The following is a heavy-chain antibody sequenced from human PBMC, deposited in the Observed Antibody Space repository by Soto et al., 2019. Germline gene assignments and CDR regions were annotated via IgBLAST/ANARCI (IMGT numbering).Heavy chain of an antibody. CDR3: ARRYGYSFDY. CDR2: IYYSGST. V-gene: IGHV4-59*08. Sequence: ASETLSLTCPVSGGSISSYYWSWIRQPPGKGLEWIGYIYYSGSTNYNPSLKSRVTISVDTSKNQFSLKLSSVTAADTAVYYCARRYGYSFDYWGQGTLVTVSS. D-gene: IGHD1-1*01. J-gene: IGHJ4*02. CDR1: GGSISSYY.